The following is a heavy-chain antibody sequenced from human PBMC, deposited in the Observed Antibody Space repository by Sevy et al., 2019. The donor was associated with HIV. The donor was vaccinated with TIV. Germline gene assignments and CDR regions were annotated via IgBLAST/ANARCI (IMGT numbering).Heavy chain of an antibody. CDR1: GFTFSSYA. D-gene: IGHD3-3*01. CDR3: AKDDFWSGYGWFDP. Sequence: GGSLRLSCAASGFTFSSYAMSWVRQAPGKGLEWVSAIRGSGGSTYYADSVKGRFTISRDNSKNTLYLQMNSLRAEDTAVYYCAKDDFWSGYGWFDPWGQGTLVTVSS. CDR2: IRGSGGST. J-gene: IGHJ5*02. V-gene: IGHV3-23*01.